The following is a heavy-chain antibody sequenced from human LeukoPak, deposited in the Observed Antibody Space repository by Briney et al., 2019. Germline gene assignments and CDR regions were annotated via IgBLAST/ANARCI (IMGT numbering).Heavy chain of an antibody. CDR3: ARGGATIFRGLN. CDR2: IYYSGST. CDR1: GGSISSSHY. Sequence: SETLSLTCTVSGGSISSSHYWGWIRQPPGKGLEWIGSIYYSGSTYYNPSLKSRVTMSVDTSKNQFSLKLSSVTASDTAVYYCARGGATIFRGLNWGQGTLVTVSS. V-gene: IGHV4-39*07. D-gene: IGHD3-10*01. J-gene: IGHJ4*02.